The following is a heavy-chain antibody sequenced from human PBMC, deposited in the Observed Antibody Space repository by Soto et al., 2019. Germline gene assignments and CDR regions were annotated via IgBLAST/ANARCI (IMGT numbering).Heavy chain of an antibody. CDR1: GFTFSSYA. Sequence: GGSLRLSCAASGFTFSSYAMHWVRQAPGKGLEWVAVISYDGSNKYYADSVKGRFTISRDNSKNTLYLQMNSLRAEDTAVYYCARDRAAADPPEYYFDYWGQGTLVTVSS. D-gene: IGHD6-13*01. J-gene: IGHJ4*02. CDR2: ISYDGSNK. CDR3: ARDRAAADPPEYYFDY. V-gene: IGHV3-30-3*01.